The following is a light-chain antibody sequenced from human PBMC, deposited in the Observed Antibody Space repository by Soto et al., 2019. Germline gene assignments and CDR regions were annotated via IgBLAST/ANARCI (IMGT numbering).Light chain of an antibody. J-gene: IGKJ4*01. CDR2: VAS. V-gene: IGKV3-15*01. Sequence: EIVQTPSPATLSVSPGERATLSCRASQSVSSNLAWYQQKPAQTPKLLIYVASTRATGIPSRFSGSGSGTEFTLTISSLQSEDFAFYYCQQYNVWPLTFGGGTKVEFK. CDR3: QQYNVWPLT. CDR1: QSVSSN.